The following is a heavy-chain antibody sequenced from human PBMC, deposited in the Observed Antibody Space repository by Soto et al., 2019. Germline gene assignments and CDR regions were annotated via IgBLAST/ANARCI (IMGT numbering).Heavy chain of an antibody. CDR3: VREEVGYGLDV. CDR2: IIPIFGTT. CDR1: GGTFSNYG. Sequence: QVQLVQSGAEVKKPGSSVKVYCKISGGTFSNYGISWVRQAPGQGLEWMGGIIPIFGTTNYAQKFQGRVPITADESTSTAYMELSSLRSEDTAVYYCVREEVGYGLDVWGQGTTVTVSS. V-gene: IGHV1-69*01. J-gene: IGHJ6*02.